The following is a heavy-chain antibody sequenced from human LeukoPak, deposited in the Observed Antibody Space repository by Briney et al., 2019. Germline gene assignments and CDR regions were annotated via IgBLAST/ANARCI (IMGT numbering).Heavy chain of an antibody. CDR1: GYTFTGYY. CDR3: ARVNSGYELDY. J-gene: IGHJ4*02. CDR2: INPNSGGT. D-gene: IGHD5-12*01. V-gene: IGHV1-2*04. Sequence: ALVKVSCKASGYTFTGYYMHWVRQAPGQGLEWMGWINPNSGGTNYAQKFQGWVTMTRDTSISTAYMELSRLRSDDTAVYYCARVNSGYELDYWGQGTLVTVSS.